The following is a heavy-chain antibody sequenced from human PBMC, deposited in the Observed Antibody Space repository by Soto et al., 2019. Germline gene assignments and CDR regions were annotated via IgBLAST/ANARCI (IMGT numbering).Heavy chain of an antibody. CDR3: AGDLGYYDSSGYFDY. CDR2: ISSSGSII. D-gene: IGHD3-22*01. V-gene: IGHV3-11*01. Sequence: QVQLVESGGGLVKPGGSLRLSCAASGFTFSDSYMSWIRQPPGKGLEWVSYISSSGSIIYYADSVKGRFTISRDNAKNSLYLQMNSLRAEDTAVYYCAGDLGYYDSSGYFDYWGQGTLVTVSS. J-gene: IGHJ4*02. CDR1: GFTFSDSY.